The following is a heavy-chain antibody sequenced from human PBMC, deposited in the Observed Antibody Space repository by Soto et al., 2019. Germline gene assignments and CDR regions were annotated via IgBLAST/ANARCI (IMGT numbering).Heavy chain of an antibody. CDR2: IHISGST. Sequence: SETLSLTCTVSGGSISSYYCSWSRQPAGKGLEWIGRIHISGSTNYNPSLKSRVTMSVDTSKNQFSLKLSSVTAADTAVYYCAKSPYYCSSTSCYNFDYWGQGTLVTVSS. CDR1: GGSISSYY. V-gene: IGHV4-4*07. CDR3: AKSPYYCSSTSCYNFDY. J-gene: IGHJ4*02. D-gene: IGHD2-2*02.